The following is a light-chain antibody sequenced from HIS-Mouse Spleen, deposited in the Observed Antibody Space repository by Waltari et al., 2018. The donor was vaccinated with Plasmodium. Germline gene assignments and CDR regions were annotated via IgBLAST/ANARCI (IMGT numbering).Light chain of an antibody. J-gene: IGLJ3*02. V-gene: IGLV2-23*03. Sequence: QSALTQPASVSGSPGPSITISRTGTSSDAGSYNLVPWYQQHPGQAPKLMIYEGSKRPSGVSNRFSGSKSGNTASLTISGLQAEDEADYYCCSYAGSSTFVFGGGTKLTVL. CDR1: SSDAGSYNL. CDR2: EGS. CDR3: CSYAGSSTFV.